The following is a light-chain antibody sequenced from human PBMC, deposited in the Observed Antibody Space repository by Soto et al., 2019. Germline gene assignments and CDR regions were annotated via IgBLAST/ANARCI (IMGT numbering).Light chain of an antibody. Sequence: QSVLTQPPSVSGSPGQSVTISCTGTSSDVGSYNRVSWYQQPPGTAPKVMIYEVSNRPSGVPNRFSGSKSGNTASLTISGLQAEDEADYYCSSYTTSSTYVFGTGTKLTVL. CDR2: EVS. V-gene: IGLV2-18*02. CDR1: SSDVGSYNR. J-gene: IGLJ1*01. CDR3: SSYTTSSTYV.